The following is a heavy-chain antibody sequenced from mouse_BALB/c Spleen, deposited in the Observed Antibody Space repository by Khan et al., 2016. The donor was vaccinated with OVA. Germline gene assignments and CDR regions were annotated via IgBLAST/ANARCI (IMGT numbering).Heavy chain of an antibody. CDR1: GYTFTSYW. CDR2: IGPGSSNA. Sequence: DLVKPGASVKLSCKASGYTFTSYWINWIKQRPGPGLEWIGSIGPGSSNAYYNDMFKDKATLTVDPSSHTAYITLSSLSSEDSAVYFCARENYYGKSGYAMDDWGQGTSVTVSA. V-gene: IGHV1S41*01. D-gene: IGHD1-1*01. J-gene: IGHJ4*01. CDR3: ARENYYGKSGYAMDD.